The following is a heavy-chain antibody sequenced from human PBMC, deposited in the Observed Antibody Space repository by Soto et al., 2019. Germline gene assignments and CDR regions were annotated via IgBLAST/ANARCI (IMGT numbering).Heavy chain of an antibody. D-gene: IGHD6-13*01. Sequence: SETLSLTCTVSGGSISSSSYYWGWIRQPPGKGLEWIGSIYYSGSTYYNPSLKSRVTISVDTSKNQFSLKLSSVTAADTAVYYCARRALRPIIAAADTKSYYYYGMDVWGQGTTVTVSS. J-gene: IGHJ6*02. V-gene: IGHV4-39*01. CDR1: GGSISSSSYY. CDR2: IYYSGST. CDR3: ARRALRPIIAAADTKSYYYYGMDV.